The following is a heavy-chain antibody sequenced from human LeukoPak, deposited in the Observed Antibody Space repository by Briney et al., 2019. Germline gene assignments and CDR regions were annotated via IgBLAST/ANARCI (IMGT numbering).Heavy chain of an antibody. CDR2: IYTSGST. J-gene: IGHJ5*02. Sequence: PSETLSLTCTVSGGSISSGSYYWSWIRQPAGKGLEWIGRIYTSGSTNYNPSLKSQVTISVDTSKNQFSLKLSSVTAADTAVYYCAREGAYCSSTSCNWFDPWGQGTLVTVSS. CDR1: GGSISSGSYY. V-gene: IGHV4-61*02. D-gene: IGHD2-2*01. CDR3: AREGAYCSSTSCNWFDP.